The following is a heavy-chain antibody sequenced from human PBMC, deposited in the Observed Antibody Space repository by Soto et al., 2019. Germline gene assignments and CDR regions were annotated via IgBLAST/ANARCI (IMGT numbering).Heavy chain of an antibody. CDR3: ARAFDILTRYYFDY. CDR1: GGSISSGDYY. V-gene: IGHV4-30-4*01. Sequence: SETLSLTCTVSGGSISSGDYYWSWIRQPPGKGLEWIGNIYYSGSTYYNPSLKSRVTISVDTSKNQFSLKLSSVTAADTAVYYCARAFDILTRYYFDYWGQGTLVTVSS. D-gene: IGHD3-9*01. CDR2: IYYSGST. J-gene: IGHJ4*02.